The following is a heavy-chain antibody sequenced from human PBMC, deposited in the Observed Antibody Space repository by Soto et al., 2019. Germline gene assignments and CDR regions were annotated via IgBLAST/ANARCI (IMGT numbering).Heavy chain of an antibody. Sequence: GGSLRLSCTVSGFTFSNAWMTWVRQAPGKGLEWVGRIKSKTDDGTTDYAAPVKGRFTISRDDSRNTLCLQMNSLKTEDTAVYYCTTDSSSWAYYYYYGMDVWGQGTTVTVYS. J-gene: IGHJ6*02. V-gene: IGHV3-15*01. CDR1: GFTFSNAW. CDR3: TTDSSSWAYYYYYGMDV. CDR2: IKSKTDDGTT. D-gene: IGHD2-2*01.